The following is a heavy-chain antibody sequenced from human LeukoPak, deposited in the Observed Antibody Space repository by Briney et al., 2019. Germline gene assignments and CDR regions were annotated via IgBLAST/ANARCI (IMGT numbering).Heavy chain of an antibody. Sequence: GGSLRLSCVGSGFTFRSHAMSWVRQAPEKGLEFVSGIYENGGTTYYADSVKGRFTISRDNSKNTLYLHMNSLRAEDTAVYYCAKDIREHDSSGYYPDDAFDVWGQGTMVTVSS. CDR3: AKDIREHDSSGYYPDDAFDV. D-gene: IGHD3-22*01. V-gene: IGHV3-23*01. CDR2: IYENGGTT. CDR1: GFTFRSHA. J-gene: IGHJ3*01.